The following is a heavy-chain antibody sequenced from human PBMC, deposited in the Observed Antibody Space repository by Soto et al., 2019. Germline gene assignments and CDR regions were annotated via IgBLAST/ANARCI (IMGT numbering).Heavy chain of an antibody. J-gene: IGHJ4*02. D-gene: IGHD2-15*01. CDR1: GFTLGTYV. CDR3: AKDRNGSYCGGGTCYSFDY. CDR2: ISGSGGST. V-gene: IGHV3-23*01. Sequence: EVQLLESGGGLVQPGGSLRLSCAASGFTLGTYVMTWVRQAPGKGLEWVSAISGSGGSTNYADPVKGRFTISSDNTKNTLYLQMNRLRVDDTAVYYCAKDRNGSYCGGGTCYSFDYWGQGTLVTVPS.